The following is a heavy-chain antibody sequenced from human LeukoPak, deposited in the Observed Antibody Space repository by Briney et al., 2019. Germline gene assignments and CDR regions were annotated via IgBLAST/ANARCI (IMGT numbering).Heavy chain of an antibody. D-gene: IGHD1-14*01. CDR3: ASQEAGTRWPVVYYYYMDV. V-gene: IGHV3-66*04. Sequence: PGGSLRLSCAASGLLVSPDYMRSNYMSWVRQAPGKGLEWVSVIYSGGSTYYADSVKGRFTISRDNSKNTLYLQMNSLRAEDTAVYYCASQEAGTRWPVVYYYYMDVWGKGTTVTVSS. CDR2: IYSGGST. J-gene: IGHJ6*03. CDR1: GLLVSPDYMRSNY.